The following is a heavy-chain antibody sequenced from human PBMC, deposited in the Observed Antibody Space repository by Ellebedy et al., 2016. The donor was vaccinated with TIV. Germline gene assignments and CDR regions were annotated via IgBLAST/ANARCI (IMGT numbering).Heavy chain of an antibody. V-gene: IGHV3-7*02. CDR3: ARWYDDSWTGYYT. D-gene: IGHD3-3*01. CDR2: IKYDRSEK. CDR1: GFTFSTYW. J-gene: IGHJ5*02. Sequence: GESLKISCAASGFTFSTYWMSWVRQAPGKGLEWVANIKYDRSEKYYGYSVKGRFTISRDNAKKSLYLQMDSLRAEDTAVYYCARWYDDSWTGYYTWGQGTLVTVSS.